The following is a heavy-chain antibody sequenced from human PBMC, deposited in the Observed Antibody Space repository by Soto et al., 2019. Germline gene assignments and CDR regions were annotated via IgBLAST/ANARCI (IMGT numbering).Heavy chain of an antibody. CDR1: GGTFSSYA. J-gene: IGHJ6*02. D-gene: IGHD5-12*01. CDR3: ARDNALRGGYNIRNYYYYGMDV. CDR2: IIPIFGTA. Sequence: QVQLVQSGAEVKKPGSSVKVSCKASGGTFSSYAISWVRQAPGQGPEWMGGIIPIFGTANYAQKFQGRVTITADESTSTAYMELSSLRSEDTAVYYCARDNALRGGYNIRNYYYYGMDVWGQGTTVTVSS. V-gene: IGHV1-69*01.